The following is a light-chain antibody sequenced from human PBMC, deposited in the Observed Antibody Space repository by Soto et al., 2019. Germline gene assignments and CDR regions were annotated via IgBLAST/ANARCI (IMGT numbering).Light chain of an antibody. CDR2: VAS. Sequence: DIQMTQSPSSLSASVGDRVTITCRASQNIINYLNWYQQKPGKAPQLLIYVASRLESGVPSRFSGSGSGTDFTLTIGSLQPEDFATYYCQQSYNAPITFGQGTRLDI. CDR3: QQSYNAPIT. CDR1: QNIINY. V-gene: IGKV1-39*01. J-gene: IGKJ5*01.